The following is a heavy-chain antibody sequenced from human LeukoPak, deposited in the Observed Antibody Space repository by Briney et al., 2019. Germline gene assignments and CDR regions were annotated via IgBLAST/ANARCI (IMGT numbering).Heavy chain of an antibody. CDR2: INPSGGST. D-gene: IGHD3-22*01. V-gene: IGHV1-46*01. Sequence: ASMKVSCKASGYTFTSYYMHWVRQAPGQGLEWMGIINPSGGSTSYAQKFQGRVTMTRDTSTSTVYMELSSLRSEDTAVYYCARGRYYYDSSGFNWFDPWGQGTLVTVSS. CDR3: ARGRYYYDSSGFNWFDP. J-gene: IGHJ5*02. CDR1: GYTFTSYY.